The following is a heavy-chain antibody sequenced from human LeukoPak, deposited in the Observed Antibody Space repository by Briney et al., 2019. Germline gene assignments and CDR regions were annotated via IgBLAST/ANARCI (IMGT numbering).Heavy chain of an antibody. CDR3: ARGRYYGSGSYHNIARYYYYGMDV. J-gene: IGHJ6*02. Sequence: SETLSLTCAVYGGSFSGYYWSWIRQPPGKGLEWIGEINHSGSTNYNPSLKSRVTISVDTSKNQFSLKLSSVTAADTAVYYCARGRYYGSGSYHNIARYYYYGMDVWGQGTTVTVSS. D-gene: IGHD3-10*01. V-gene: IGHV4-34*01. CDR2: INHSGST. CDR1: GGSFSGYY.